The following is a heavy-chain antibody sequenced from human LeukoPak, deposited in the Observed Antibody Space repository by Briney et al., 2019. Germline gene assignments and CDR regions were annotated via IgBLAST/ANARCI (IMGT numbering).Heavy chain of an antibody. Sequence: PGGSLRLSCAASGFTFSSYWMSWVRQAPGKGLEWVANIKQDGSEKYYVDSVKGRFTISRDNAKNSLYLQMNSLRAEDTAVYYCARVPELRYFDWYTYYYYYMDVWGKGTTVTVSS. CDR3: ARVPELRYFDWYTYYYYYMDV. D-gene: IGHD3-9*01. CDR1: GFTFSSYW. V-gene: IGHV3-7*01. CDR2: IKQDGSEK. J-gene: IGHJ6*03.